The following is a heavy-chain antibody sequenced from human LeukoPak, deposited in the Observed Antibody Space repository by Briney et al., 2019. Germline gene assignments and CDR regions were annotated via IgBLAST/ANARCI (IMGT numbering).Heavy chain of an antibody. D-gene: IGHD3-10*01. CDR3: ARDLSYGSGEF. J-gene: IGHJ4*02. CDR1: GFTFSHYG. CDR2: IWHDGSKQ. V-gene: IGHV3-33*01. Sequence: RGSLRLSCAGSGFTFSHYGIYWVRQAPGKGLEWVAAIWHDGSKQLYRDAVKGRFTISRDDSKSTVFLQMNSLRAEDTAVYFCARDLSYGSGEFWGQGTLVTVSS.